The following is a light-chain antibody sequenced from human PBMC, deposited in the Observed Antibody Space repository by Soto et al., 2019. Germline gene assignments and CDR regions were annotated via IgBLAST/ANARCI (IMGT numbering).Light chain of an antibody. CDR3: QQYHSVPYT. CDR2: GAS. V-gene: IGKV3-20*01. J-gene: IGKJ2*01. Sequence: EIVLTQSPGTLSLSPGERATLSCRASQNVDSNSLAWYQQKPGQAPRIIIFGASGRATGIPDRFSGSESEIDFTLTINGLQPDDFATYYCQQYHSVPYTFGQGTKLEI. CDR1: QNVDSNS.